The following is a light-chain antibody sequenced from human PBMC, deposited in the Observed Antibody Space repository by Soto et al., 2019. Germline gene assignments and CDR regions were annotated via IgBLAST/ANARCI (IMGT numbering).Light chain of an antibody. J-gene: IGKJ2*03. CDR2: GAS. Sequence: EIVLTQSPGTLSLSPGERATLSCRASQSVSSSYLAWYQQKPGQAPRLLIYGASSRATGIPDRFSGSGSGTDFTLTISRLEPEVFAVYSCQQYGSSPPGHGFGQGTKLEIK. CDR3: QQYGSSPPGHG. V-gene: IGKV3-20*01. CDR1: QSVSSSY.